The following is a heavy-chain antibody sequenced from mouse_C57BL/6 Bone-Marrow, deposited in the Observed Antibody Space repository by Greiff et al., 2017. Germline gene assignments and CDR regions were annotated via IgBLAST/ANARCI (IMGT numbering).Heavy chain of an antibody. V-gene: IGHV1-64*01. CDR1: GFTFTSYW. J-gene: IGHJ4*01. CDR2: IHPNSGST. D-gene: IGHD1-1*01. CDR3: ARSQFTTVVGGDRNDY. Sequence: QVQLQQPGAELVKPGASVQLSCKASGFTFTSYWMHWVKQRPGQGLEWIGMIHPNSGSTNYNGKFKSKATLTVDKSSSTAYMQLSSLTSEGTAIYYGARSQFTTVVGGDRNDYWGQGTSVTVSS.